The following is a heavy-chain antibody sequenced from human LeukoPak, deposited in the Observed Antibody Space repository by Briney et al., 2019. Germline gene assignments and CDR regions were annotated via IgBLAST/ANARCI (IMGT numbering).Heavy chain of an antibody. Sequence: GGSLRLSCAASEFTFTNFWMSWVRQAPGKGLEWVANTNRDGSEKYYVDSVKGRVTTSRDNAMNFLYLQLNSLRVDDTAVYYCARDSASCRGCAFDIWGQGTVVTVSS. CDR1: EFTFTNFW. CDR2: TNRDGSEK. CDR3: ARDSASCRGCAFDI. V-gene: IGHV3-7*01. J-gene: IGHJ3*02. D-gene: IGHD2-2*01.